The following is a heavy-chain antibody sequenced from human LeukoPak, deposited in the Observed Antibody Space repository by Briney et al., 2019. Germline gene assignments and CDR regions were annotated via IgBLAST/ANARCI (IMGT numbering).Heavy chain of an antibody. Sequence: AGGSLRLSCADSGFTFSRSWMTWVRQAPGKGLEWVANINEDGSAQNYVDSVKGRFTISRDNPKSTLYLEMNSLRAEDTAVYYCARDAGYDRFDYWGQGTLVTVSS. V-gene: IGHV3-7*05. CDR2: INEDGSAQ. CDR3: ARDAGYDRFDY. D-gene: IGHD3-22*01. J-gene: IGHJ4*02. CDR1: GFTFSRSW.